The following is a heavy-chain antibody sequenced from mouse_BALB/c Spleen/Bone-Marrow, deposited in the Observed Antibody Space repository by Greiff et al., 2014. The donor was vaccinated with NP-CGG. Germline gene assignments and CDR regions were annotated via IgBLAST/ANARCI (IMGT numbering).Heavy chain of an antibody. CDR1: GFTFSGYA. Sequence: EVQLQQSGGGLVKPGGSLKLSCAASGFTFSGYAMSWVRQTPEKRLEWVATISSGGSYTYYPDSVKGQFTISRDNAKNTLYLQMSSLRSEDTAMYYCASLTGRDYWGEGTTLTVSA. J-gene: IGHJ2*01. D-gene: IGHD4-1*01. CDR2: ISSGGSYT. V-gene: IGHV5-9-3*01. CDR3: ASLTGRDY.